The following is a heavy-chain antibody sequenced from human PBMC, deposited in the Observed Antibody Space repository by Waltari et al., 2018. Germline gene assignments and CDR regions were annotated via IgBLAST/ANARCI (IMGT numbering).Heavy chain of an antibody. CDR3: ARDHRYGGEFFDY. Sequence: QVQLQESGPGLVKPSQTLSLTCTVSGGSISSGDYYWSWIRQPPGKGLEWIGYIYYSGSTYYSPSLKSRVTISVDTSKNQFSLKLSSVTAADTAVYYCARDHRYGGEFFDYWGQGTLVTVSS. CDR2: IYYSGST. V-gene: IGHV4-30-4*08. D-gene: IGHD3-10*01. CDR1: GGSISSGDYY. J-gene: IGHJ4*02.